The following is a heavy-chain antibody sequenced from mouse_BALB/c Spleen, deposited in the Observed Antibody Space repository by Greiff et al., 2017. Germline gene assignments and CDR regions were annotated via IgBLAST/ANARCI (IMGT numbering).Heavy chain of an antibody. V-gene: IGHV1S135*01. CDR2: IDPYNGGT. CDR3: IYYGNYSWFAY. D-gene: IGHD2-1*01. J-gene: IGHJ3*01. Sequence: VQLKESGPELVKPGASVKVSCKASGYAFTSYNMYWVKQSHGKSLEWIGYIDPYNGGTSYNQKFKGKATLTVDKSSSTAYMHLNSLTSEDSAVYYCIYYGNYSWFAYWGQGTLVTVSA. CDR1: GYAFTSYN.